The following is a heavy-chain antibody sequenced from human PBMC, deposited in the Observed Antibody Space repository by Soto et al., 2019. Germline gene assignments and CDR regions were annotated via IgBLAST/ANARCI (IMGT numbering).Heavy chain of an antibody. CDR3: ARRGSSSSFFYDS. CDR1: GYSFTSSW. J-gene: IGHJ4*02. V-gene: IGHV5-10-1*03. CDR2: IDPSDSYI. D-gene: IGHD6-6*01. Sequence: EVQLVQSGAEVKKPGESLRISCQGSGYSFTSSWISWVRQMPGEGLEWMGRIDPSDSYINYSPFFQGRVTISADKSISTAYLQWSSLKASDTAMYYCARRGSSSSFFYDSWGQGTLVTVSS.